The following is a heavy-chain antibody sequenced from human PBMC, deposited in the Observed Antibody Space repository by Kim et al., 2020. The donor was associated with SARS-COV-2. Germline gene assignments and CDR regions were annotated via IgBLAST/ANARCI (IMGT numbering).Heavy chain of an antibody. D-gene: IGHD5-12*01. J-gene: IGHJ4*02. CDR2: INRDGADR. V-gene: IGHV3-7*05. Sequence: GGSLRLSCAASGFTLSSYWMSWVRQAPGKGLEWVANINRDGADRYYVGSVKDRFTISRSNAENTVFLQVSSLRVEDTAVYYCTRVGYTGYNRDYWGQGTLVTVSS. CDR1: GFTLSSYW. CDR3: TRVGYTGYNRDY.